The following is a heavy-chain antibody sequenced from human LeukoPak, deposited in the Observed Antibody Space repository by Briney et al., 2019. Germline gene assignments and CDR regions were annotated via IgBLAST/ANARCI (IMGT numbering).Heavy chain of an antibody. D-gene: IGHD5-18*01. Sequence: GSLRLSCTTSGFTLSHYWMNWIRQPPGKGLEWIGEINHSGSTNYNPSLKSRVTISVDTSKNQFSLKLSSVTAADTAVYYCARGRMMYTAMATGGFDPWGQGTLVTVSS. CDR1: GFTLSHYW. CDR3: ARGRMMYTAMATGGFDP. V-gene: IGHV4-34*01. CDR2: INHSGST. J-gene: IGHJ5*02.